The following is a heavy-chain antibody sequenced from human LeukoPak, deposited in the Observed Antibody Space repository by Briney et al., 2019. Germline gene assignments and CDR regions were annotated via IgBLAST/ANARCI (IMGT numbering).Heavy chain of an antibody. D-gene: IGHD6-19*01. CDR2: TYYRSKWYN. CDR1: GDSVSSNSAA. J-gene: IGHJ4*02. Sequence: PSQTLSLTCAISGDSVSSNSAAWNWISQSPSRGLEWLGRTYYRSKWYNDYAVSMRSRVSINPDTSKNQFSLQLNSVTPEDTAVYYCARGYSSGIDYWGQGTLVTVSS. CDR3: ARGYSSGIDY. V-gene: IGHV6-1*01.